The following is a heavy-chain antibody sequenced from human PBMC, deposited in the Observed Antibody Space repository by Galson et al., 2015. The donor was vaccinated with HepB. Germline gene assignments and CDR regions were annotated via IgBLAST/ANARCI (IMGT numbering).Heavy chain of an antibody. CDR1: NGSISGYF. J-gene: IGHJ6*03. D-gene: IGHD2-15*01. Sequence: ETLSLTCTVSNGSISGYFWSWIRQPPGKGLEWIAYISYTGSTNYNPSLKSRITISVETSKNQFSLKLSSVTAADTAVYYCAKTGAKYRISSDYYYMDVWGEGTTVTVSS. CDR3: AKTGAKYRISSDYYYMDV. CDR2: ISYTGST. V-gene: IGHV4-59*08.